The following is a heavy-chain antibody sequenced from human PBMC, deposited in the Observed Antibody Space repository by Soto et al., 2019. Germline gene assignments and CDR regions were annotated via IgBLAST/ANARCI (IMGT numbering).Heavy chain of an antibody. V-gene: IGHV3-21*01. D-gene: IGHD4-17*01. CDR2: ISSSSSYI. CDR1: GFTFSSYS. J-gene: IGHJ4*02. Sequence: GGSLRLSCAASGFTFSSYSMNWVRQAPGKGLEWVSSISSSSSYIYYADSVKGRFTISRDNAKNSLYLQMNSLRAEDTAVYYCATDLTTVTTFSYPEESDFDYWGQGTLVTVSS. CDR3: ATDLTTVTTFSYPEESDFDY.